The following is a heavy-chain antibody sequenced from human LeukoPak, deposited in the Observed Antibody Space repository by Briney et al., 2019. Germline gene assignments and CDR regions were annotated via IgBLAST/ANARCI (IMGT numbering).Heavy chain of an antibody. J-gene: IGHJ4*02. D-gene: IGHD2-2*01. CDR3: AGDRESCSSTSCYSGFDY. CDR2: IYHSGST. Sequence: SETLSLTCTVSGYSISSGYYWGWIRQPPGKGLEWIGSIYHSGSTYYNPSLKSRVTISVDTSKNQFSLKLSSETAADTAVYYCAGDRESCSSTSCYSGFDYWGQGTLVTVSS. V-gene: IGHV4-38-2*02. CDR1: GYSISSGYY.